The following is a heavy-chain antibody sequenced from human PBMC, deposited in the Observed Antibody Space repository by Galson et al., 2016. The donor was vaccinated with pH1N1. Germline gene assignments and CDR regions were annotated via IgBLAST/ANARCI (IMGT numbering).Heavy chain of an antibody. CDR1: GFTFTNYA. D-gene: IGHD4-17*01. CDR2: ISGTGDNT. V-gene: IGHV3-23*01. CDR3: AKVDRDDYGDYALDY. J-gene: IGHJ4*02. Sequence: SLRLSCAASGFTFTNYAMTWVRRAPGKGLEWVSDISGTGDNTRYADSVKGRFTISRDNSRNKLFLQMNSLRPEDTAVYYFAKVDRDDYGDYALDYWVQVTLVTVSS.